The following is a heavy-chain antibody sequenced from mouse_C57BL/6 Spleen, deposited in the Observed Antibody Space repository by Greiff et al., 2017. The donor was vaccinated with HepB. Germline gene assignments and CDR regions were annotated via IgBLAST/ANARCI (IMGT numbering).Heavy chain of an antibody. Sequence: EVMLVESGPELVKPGDSVKISCKASGYSFTGYFMNWVMQSHGKSLEWIGRINPYNGDTFYNQKFKGKATLTVDKSSSTAHMELRSLTSEDSAVYYCAIPYRDGLDYWGQGTTLTVSS. CDR3: AIPYRDGLDY. CDR1: GYSFTGYF. CDR2: INPYNGDT. J-gene: IGHJ2*01. V-gene: IGHV1-20*01. D-gene: IGHD2-12*01.